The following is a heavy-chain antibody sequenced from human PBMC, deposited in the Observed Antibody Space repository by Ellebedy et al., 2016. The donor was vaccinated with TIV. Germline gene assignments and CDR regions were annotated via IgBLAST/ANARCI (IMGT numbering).Heavy chain of an antibody. V-gene: IGHV3-23*01. CDR2: ISDSGVST. CDR1: GFTFSTYA. CDR3: AKSLSTVTRGFFDY. J-gene: IGHJ4*02. Sequence: GASLKISCAASGFTFSTYAMSWVRQAPGKGLEWVSTISDSGVSTYYADSVKGRFTISRDNSKDTLYLQMNSPRVEDTAMYYCAKSLSTVTRGFFDYWGQGALVSVSS. D-gene: IGHD4-17*01.